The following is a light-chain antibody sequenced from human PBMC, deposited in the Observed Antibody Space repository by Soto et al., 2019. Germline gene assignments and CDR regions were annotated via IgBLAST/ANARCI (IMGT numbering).Light chain of an antibody. CDR3: AAWDDSLRDV. J-gene: IGLJ1*01. V-gene: IGLV1-44*01. Sequence: QSVLTQPPSASGTPGQRVTISCSGSSSNIGSNTVNWYQHVPGTAPKLLIYSDSQRASGVPDRFSGSKSGTSASLAIGGLLSDDEADYFCAAWDDSLRDVFGTGTKLTVL. CDR2: SDS. CDR1: SSNIGSNT.